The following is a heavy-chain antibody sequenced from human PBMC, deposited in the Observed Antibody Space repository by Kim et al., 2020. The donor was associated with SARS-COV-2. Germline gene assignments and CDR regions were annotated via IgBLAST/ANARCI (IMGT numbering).Heavy chain of an antibody. D-gene: IGHD5-18*01. CDR1: GFTFSSYA. V-gene: IGHV3-30*04. Sequence: GGSLRLSCAASGFTFSSYAMHWVRQAPGKGLEWVAVISYDGSNKYYADSVKGRFTISRDNSKNTLYLQMNSLRAEDTAVYYCARDRGGGYSYESLYYYYGMDVWGQGTTVTVSS. CDR2: ISYDGSNK. CDR3: ARDRGGGYSYESLYYYYGMDV. J-gene: IGHJ6*02.